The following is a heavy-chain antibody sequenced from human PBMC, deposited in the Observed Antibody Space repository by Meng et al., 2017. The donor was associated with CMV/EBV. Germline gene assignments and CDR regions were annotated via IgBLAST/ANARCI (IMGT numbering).Heavy chain of an antibody. CDR3: ARVPPPDAFDI. V-gene: IGHV4-59*01. J-gene: IGHJ3*02. Sequence: SCTVSGGSISSYYWSWIRQPPGKGLEWIGYIYYSGSTNYNPSLKSRVTISVDTSKNQFSLKLSSVTAADTAVYYCARVPPPDAFDIWGQGTMVTVSS. CDR1: GGSISSYY. CDR2: IYYSGST.